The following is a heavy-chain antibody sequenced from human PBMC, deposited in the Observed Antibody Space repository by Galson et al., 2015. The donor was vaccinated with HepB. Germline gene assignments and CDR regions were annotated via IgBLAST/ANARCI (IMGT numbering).Heavy chain of an antibody. D-gene: IGHD1-14*01. CDR3: ARVTNRVAEHFDY. V-gene: IGHV1-46*01. J-gene: IGHJ4*02. CDR2: INPSGGST. CDR1: GYTFTSYG. Sequence: SVKVSCKASGYTFTSYGISWVRQAPGQGLEWMGIINPSGGSTSYAQKFQGRVTMTRDTSTSTVYMELSSLRSEDTAVYYCARVTNRVAEHFDYWGQGTLVTVSS.